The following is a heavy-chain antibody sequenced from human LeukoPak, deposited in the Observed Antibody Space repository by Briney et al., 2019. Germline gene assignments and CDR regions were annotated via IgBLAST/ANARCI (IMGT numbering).Heavy chain of an antibody. Sequence: PSETLSLTCTVSGDSISSGDYYWSWIRQPAGKGLEWIGRISSSGSTYYNPSLKSRVTISVDTSKNQFSLKLSSVTAADTAVYYCARADSSGWYFSGWFDPWGQGTLVTVSS. D-gene: IGHD6-19*01. J-gene: IGHJ5*02. CDR1: GDSISSGDYY. CDR3: ARADSSGWYFSGWFDP. CDR2: ISSSGST. V-gene: IGHV4-61*02.